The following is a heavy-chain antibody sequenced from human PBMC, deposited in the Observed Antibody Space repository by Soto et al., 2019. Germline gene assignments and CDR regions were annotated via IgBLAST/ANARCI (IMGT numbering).Heavy chain of an antibody. Sequence: EVQLVESGGGLIQPGGSLRLSCVASGLTVSHHYMAWVRQAPEMGLEWVSILYTEGTTYYADSVKGRFTISRDASKKTLFLQMDSLRAEDTAVYYCVRPRPSGENYGMDVWGPGTTVTVAS. V-gene: IGHV3-53*01. J-gene: IGHJ6*01. CDR3: VRPRPSGENYGMDV. CDR1: GLTVSHHY. CDR2: LYTEGTT. D-gene: IGHD3-16*01.